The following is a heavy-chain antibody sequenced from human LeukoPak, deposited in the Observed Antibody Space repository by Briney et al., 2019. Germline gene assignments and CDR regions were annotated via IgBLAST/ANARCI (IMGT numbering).Heavy chain of an antibody. CDR3: VRGFYDGRGYSVPFGS. Sequence: SETLSLTCTVSGASINSDYWSWIRQPPGKGLEWIGYIYHDGSTNYNPSLGSRITMSVDTSKNQFSLKLSSVTAADTAFYYCVRGFYDGRGYSVPFGSWGQGTLVTVSS. V-gene: IGHV4-59*01. J-gene: IGHJ4*02. CDR2: IYHDGST. CDR1: GASINSDY. D-gene: IGHD3-22*01.